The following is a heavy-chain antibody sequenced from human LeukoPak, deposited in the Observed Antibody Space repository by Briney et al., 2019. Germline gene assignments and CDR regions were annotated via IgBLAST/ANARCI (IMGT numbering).Heavy chain of an antibody. V-gene: IGHV4-38-2*02. Sequence: SETLSLTCTVSGYSMRSGYYWGGLRQPPGKGREWSGISYDSGSTNYTQSLKRRVTISVDTSKNTVSLKMSCVTAADTAVYYCARHLRYDSRGYVASDIWGQGTMVTVSS. CDR1: GYSMRSGYY. CDR2: SYDSGST. CDR3: ARHLRYDSRGYVASDI. J-gene: IGHJ3*02. D-gene: IGHD3-22*01.